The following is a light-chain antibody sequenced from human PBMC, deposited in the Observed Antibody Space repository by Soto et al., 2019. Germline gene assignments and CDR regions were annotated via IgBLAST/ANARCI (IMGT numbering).Light chain of an antibody. V-gene: IGKV2-24*01. CDR2: KVS. CDR3: MQATQFPYT. J-gene: IGKJ2*01. CDR1: QSRVHSDGYTY. Sequence: DVVMTQTPLSSPVTLGQPASISCRSSQSRVHSDGYTYLSWLQQRPGQPPRLLIYKVSTRFSGVPDRFSGSGAGTDFTLKISRVEAEDVGIYYCMQATQFPYTFGQGTKLEIK.